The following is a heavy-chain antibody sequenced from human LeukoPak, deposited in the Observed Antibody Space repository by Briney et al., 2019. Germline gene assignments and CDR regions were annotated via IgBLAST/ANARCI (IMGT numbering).Heavy chain of an antibody. CDR1: GGSISSGGYY. Sequence: SETLSLTCTVSGGSISSGGYYWSWIRQPPGKGLEWIGYIYHSGSTYYNPSLKSRVTISVDTSKNQFSLKLSSVTAADTAVYYCAREPGNNYDFWSGYPDWGQGTLVTVSS. CDR2: IYHSGST. J-gene: IGHJ4*02. CDR3: AREPGNNYDFWSGYPD. V-gene: IGHV4-30-2*01. D-gene: IGHD3-3*01.